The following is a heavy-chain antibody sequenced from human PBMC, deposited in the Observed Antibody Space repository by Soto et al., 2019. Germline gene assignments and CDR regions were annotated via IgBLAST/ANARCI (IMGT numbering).Heavy chain of an antibody. D-gene: IGHD3-16*01. J-gene: IGHJ4*02. V-gene: IGHV3-7*05. Sequence: EVQLVESGGGLVQPGGSLRLSCAASGFTFSSYWMTWVRQASGKGLEWVANIKEDGSEKYYVDSVKGRFTISRDNAKNSLCLQMNSLRAEDTAVYFCATRRLAIGGDDTKYYFDYWGQGTLVTVSS. CDR1: GFTFSSYW. CDR2: IKEDGSEK. CDR3: ATRRLAIGGDDTKYYFDY.